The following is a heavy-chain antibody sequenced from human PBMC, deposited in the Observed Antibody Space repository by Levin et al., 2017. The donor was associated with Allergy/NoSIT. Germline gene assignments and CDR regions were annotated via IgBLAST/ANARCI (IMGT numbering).Heavy chain of an antibody. CDR2: INCGGST. V-gene: IGHV4-39*01. J-gene: IGHJ5*02. CDR3: ARQDDLDHGAANWFDP. CDR1: GGSISCDSYY. Sequence: SETLSLTCTVSGGSISCDSYYWGWIRQPPGKDLEWIGSINCGGSTYYNPSLKSRPTISVDTSKNQFSLKLSSVTAADTAVYYCARQDDLDHGAANWFDPWGQGTLVTVSS. D-gene: IGHD4-17*01.